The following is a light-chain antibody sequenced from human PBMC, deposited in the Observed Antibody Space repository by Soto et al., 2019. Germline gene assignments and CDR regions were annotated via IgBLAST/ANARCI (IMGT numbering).Light chain of an antibody. CDR2: AAS. CDR1: QTISTY. J-gene: IGKJ1*01. CDR3: QQSFSIPRT. Sequence: DLQMTQSPSSLSASIGDRFTITCRATQTISTYLHWYQQKPGKAPKLLIYAASSLQGGVPSRFSGCGSGTDFTLPISRLQPEAFATYSCQQSFSIPRTFGPYTQVEV. V-gene: IGKV1-39*01.